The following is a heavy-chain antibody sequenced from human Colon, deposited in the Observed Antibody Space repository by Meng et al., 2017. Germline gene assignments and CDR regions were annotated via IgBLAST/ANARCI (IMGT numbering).Heavy chain of an antibody. CDR3: TTVSRSGDLDY. V-gene: IGHV3-15*01. D-gene: IGHD3-3*01. CDR2: IKNKTDGGTT. CDR1: GFTFSNAW. J-gene: IGHJ4*02. Sequence: GESLKISCAASGFTFSNAWMSWVRQAPGKGLEWVGRIKNKTDGGTTDYAAPVKGRFTIPRDDSKNTLYQQMNSLKTEDTAVYYCTTVSRSGDLDYWGQGTLVTVSS.